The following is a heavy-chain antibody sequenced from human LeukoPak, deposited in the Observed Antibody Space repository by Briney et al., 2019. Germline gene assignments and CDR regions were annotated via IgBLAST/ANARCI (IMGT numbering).Heavy chain of an antibody. CDR3: ARSYDSRGYFYYGMDV. CDR2: IYYSGTT. CDR1: GGSISTYY. J-gene: IGHJ6*02. Sequence: PSETLSLTCTVSGGSISTYYWCWIRQPPGKGLEWIAYIYYSGTTDYNPSLKSRVTITLDTSKNQFSLKLNSVTAADTAVYYCARSYDSRGYFYYGMDVWGQGTTVTVSS. V-gene: IGHV4-59*01. D-gene: IGHD3-22*01.